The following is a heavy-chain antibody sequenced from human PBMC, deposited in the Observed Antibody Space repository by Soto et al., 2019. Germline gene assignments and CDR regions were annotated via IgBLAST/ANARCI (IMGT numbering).Heavy chain of an antibody. Sequence: SETLSLTCTVTGYSISSYYWSSFRHAPGKGLEWIGYISNSGSTHYTPSLKSRVTISVDTSKNQFSLKLSSVTAADTAVYYCARLVEGEYHFDYWGQGTLVTVSS. D-gene: IGHD4-17*01. J-gene: IGHJ4*02. CDR2: ISNSGST. V-gene: IGHV4-59*08. CDR3: ARLVEGEYHFDY. CDR1: GYSISSYY.